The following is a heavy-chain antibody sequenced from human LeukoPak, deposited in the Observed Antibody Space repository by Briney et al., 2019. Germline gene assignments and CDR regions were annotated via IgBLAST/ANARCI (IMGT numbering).Heavy chain of an antibody. V-gene: IGHV4-34*01. D-gene: IGHD3-10*01. CDR2: INQSGRT. CDR3: ASAAMVRGVRPYYFDY. J-gene: IGHJ4*02. Sequence: SATLSLTCAVYGGSFSGYYWGWISQPPGKGLEWIGEINQSGRTNYNPSLKSRVTISVDTSKNQFSLKLSSVTAAHTAVYYCASAAMVRGVRPYYFDYWGQGTLVTVSS. CDR1: GGSFSGYY.